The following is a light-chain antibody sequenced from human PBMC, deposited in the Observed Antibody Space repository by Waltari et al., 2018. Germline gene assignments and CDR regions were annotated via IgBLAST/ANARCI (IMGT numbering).Light chain of an antibody. CDR1: SSDIGRYDY. V-gene: IGLV2-14*01. CDR2: EVK. J-gene: IGLJ3*02. Sequence: QSALTQPASVSGSPGQSITISCTGASSDIGRYDYVSWFHQHPGKAPKLIIYEVKNRPSGVSNRFSGSKSGNTASLTISGLQAEDEADYYCASYASSTTLVFGGGTKVTVL. CDR3: ASYASSTTLV.